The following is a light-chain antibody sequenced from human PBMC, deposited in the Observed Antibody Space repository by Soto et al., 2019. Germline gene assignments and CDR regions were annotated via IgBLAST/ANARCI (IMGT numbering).Light chain of an antibody. CDR1: RDITNY. V-gene: IGKV1-33*01. CDR3: QQYDDLPLT. J-gene: IGKJ4*01. CDR2: DAS. Sequence: DIQMTQSPSSLSASVGDRVTVTCQASRDITNYLSWYQQKPGKAPKLLISDASNLEIGVPSRFSGRGSGTDVSLTINNLQPEDFATYFCQQYDDLPLTFGGGTKVEVK.